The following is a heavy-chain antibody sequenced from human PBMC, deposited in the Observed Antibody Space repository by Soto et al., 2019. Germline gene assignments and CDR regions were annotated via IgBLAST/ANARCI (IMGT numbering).Heavy chain of an antibody. J-gene: IGHJ4*02. D-gene: IGHD1-7*01. CDR3: ASRDPGTSVDY. V-gene: IGHV4-4*02. Sequence: QVQLQESGPGLVKPSGTLSLTCAVSGGSFTSNNWWTWVRQPPGQGLEWIGEIYRTGSTNYNPSLRIRVTISLDKSENQFPLKVTSLTAADTAVYYCASRDPGTSVDYWGQGTLVTVSS. CDR2: IYRTGST. CDR1: GGSFTSNNW.